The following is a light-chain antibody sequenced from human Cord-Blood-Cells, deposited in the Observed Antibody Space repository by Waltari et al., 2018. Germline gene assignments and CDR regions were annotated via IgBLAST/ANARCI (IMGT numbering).Light chain of an antibody. CDR2: EVS. CDR3: SSYAGSNNVV. J-gene: IGLJ2*01. Sequence: QSALTQPPSASGSPGQSVTISCTGTSSDVGGYNYVSWYQQHPGKAPQLMIYEVSKRPSGVPDRFSCSKSGNTASLTVSGLQAEDEADYYCSSYAGSNNVVFGGGTKLTVL. V-gene: IGLV2-8*01. CDR1: SSDVGGYNY.